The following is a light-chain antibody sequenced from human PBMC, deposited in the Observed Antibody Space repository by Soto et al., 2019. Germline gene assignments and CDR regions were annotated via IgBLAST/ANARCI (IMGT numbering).Light chain of an antibody. CDR1: QTISNW. Sequence: DIQMTQSPSTLSASVGDRVTIPCRASQTISNWLAWYQQQPGKAPKLLIYDASSLESGVPSRFSGSGSGTEFTLTISSLQPDDFATYYCQQYNSYWRTFGQGTKVDI. V-gene: IGKV1-5*01. J-gene: IGKJ1*01. CDR3: QQYNSYWRT. CDR2: DAS.